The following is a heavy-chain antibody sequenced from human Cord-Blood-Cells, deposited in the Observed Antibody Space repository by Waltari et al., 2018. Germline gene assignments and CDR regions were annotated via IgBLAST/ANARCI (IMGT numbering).Heavy chain of an antibody. V-gene: IGHV1-69*01. J-gene: IGHJ4*02. CDR3: ASPRSVVVPAASPYYFDY. CDR1: GGTFSSYA. D-gene: IGHD2-2*01. Sequence: QVQLVQSGAEVKKPGSSVKVSCKASGGTFSSYAISRVRQAPGQGLEWMGGIIPIFGTANYAQKFQGRVTITADESTSTAYMELSSLRSEDTAVYYCASPRSVVVPAASPYYFDYWGQGTLVTVSS. CDR2: IIPIFGTA.